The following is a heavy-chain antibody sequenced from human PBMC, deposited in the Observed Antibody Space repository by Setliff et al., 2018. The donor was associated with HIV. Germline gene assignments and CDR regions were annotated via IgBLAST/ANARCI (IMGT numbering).Heavy chain of an antibody. Sequence: SETLSLTCDASGFSISSRYYWGWIRQSPGKGLEWIGNIYHTGSSYYNPSLNDRATISLDTSKIQFSLKLNSVTAADTAVYYCASNVLDLVISVYGFWGQGIPVTVSS. V-gene: IGHV4-38-2*01. CDR3: ASNVLDLVISVYGF. CDR1: GFSISSRYY. J-gene: IGHJ4*02. D-gene: IGHD3-22*01. CDR2: IYHTGSS.